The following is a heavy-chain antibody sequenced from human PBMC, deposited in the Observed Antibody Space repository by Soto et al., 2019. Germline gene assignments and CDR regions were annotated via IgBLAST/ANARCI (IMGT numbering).Heavy chain of an antibody. CDR1: GYTFTTDG. Sequence: QVQLVQSGGEVKKPGASVKVSCKTSGYTFTTDGISWVRQAPGQGLEWMGWISGYNGDTNYAQKLQGRVTMTTDTSTTTAYMELRSLISDDTAMYYCARLVSYNWFDPWGQGTLVTVSS. CDR2: ISGYNGDT. J-gene: IGHJ5*02. CDR3: ARLVSYNWFDP. V-gene: IGHV1-18*01.